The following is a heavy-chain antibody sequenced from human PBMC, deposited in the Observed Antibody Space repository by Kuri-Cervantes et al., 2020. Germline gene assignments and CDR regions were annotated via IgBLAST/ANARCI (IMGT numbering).Heavy chain of an antibody. D-gene: IGHD1-26*01. J-gene: IGHJ3*01. CDR2: IFYDGNTE. Sequence: GESLKIPCEASGFTFSSYAMHWVRQAPGKGLEWVAVIFYDGNTEYYGDSVKGRFIISRDNSQNTLFLQMDSLRVDDTAGYYCAREGPLVGINGFHVWGQGTMVTVSS. V-gene: IGHV3-30*03. CDR1: GFTFSSYA. CDR3: AREGPLVGINGFHV.